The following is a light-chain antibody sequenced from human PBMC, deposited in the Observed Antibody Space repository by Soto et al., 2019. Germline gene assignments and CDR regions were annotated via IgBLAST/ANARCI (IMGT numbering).Light chain of an antibody. CDR3: QSYDNSLTHVV. J-gene: IGLJ2*01. V-gene: IGLV1-40*01. Sequence: QSVLTQPPSVSGAPGQRVTIPCTGSSSNIGSFYDVRWYQQLPGTVPKLLIYGDNNRPSGVPDRFSGSKSGTAASLANTWLQAEDEADYCGQSYDNSLTHVVFGGGTKVTVL. CDR2: GDN. CDR1: SSNIGSFYD.